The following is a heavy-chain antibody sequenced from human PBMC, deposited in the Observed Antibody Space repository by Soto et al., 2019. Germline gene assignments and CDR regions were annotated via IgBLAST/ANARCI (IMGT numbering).Heavy chain of an antibody. D-gene: IGHD1-26*01. V-gene: IGHV4-34*01. CDR2: INHSGST. CDR1: GGSFSGYY. CDR3: ASAIVGVHLDAFDI. J-gene: IGHJ3*02. Sequence: SETLSLTCAVYGGSFSGYYCSWMRQPPGKGLEWIGEINHSGSTNYNPSLKSRVTISVDTSKNQFSLKLSSVTAADTAVYYCASAIVGVHLDAFDIWGQGTMVTVSS.